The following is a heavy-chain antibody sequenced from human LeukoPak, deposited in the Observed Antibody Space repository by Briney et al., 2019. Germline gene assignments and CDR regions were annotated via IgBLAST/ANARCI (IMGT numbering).Heavy chain of an antibody. CDR2: ISYDGSNK. V-gene: IGHV3-30*18. CDR3: AKDLGTGDYYYYGMDV. J-gene: IGHJ6*02. CDR1: GFTFSSYG. Sequence: GRSLRLSCAASGFTFSSYGMHWVRQAPGKGLEWVAVISYDGSNKYYADSVKGRLTISRDNSKNTLYLQMNSLRAEDTAVYYCAKDLGTGDYYYYGMDVWGQGTTVTVSS. D-gene: IGHD7-27*01.